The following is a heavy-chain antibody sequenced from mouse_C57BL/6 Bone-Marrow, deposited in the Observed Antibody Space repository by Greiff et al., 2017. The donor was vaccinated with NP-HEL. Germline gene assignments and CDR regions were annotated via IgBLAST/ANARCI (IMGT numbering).Heavy chain of an antibody. D-gene: IGHD4-1*01. J-gene: IGHJ1*03. CDR3: ARGPGTGGYFDV. V-gene: IGHV1-80*01. Sequence: VQLQQSGAELVKPGASVKISCKASGYAFSSYWMNWVKQRPGKGLEWIGQIYPGDGDTNYNGKFKGKATLTADKSSSTAYMQLSSLTSEDSAVYFCARGPGTGGYFDVWGTGTTVTVSS. CDR2: IYPGDGDT. CDR1: GYAFSSYW.